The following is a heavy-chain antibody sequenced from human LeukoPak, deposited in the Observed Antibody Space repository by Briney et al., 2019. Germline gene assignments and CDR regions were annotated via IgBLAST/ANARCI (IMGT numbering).Heavy chain of an antibody. J-gene: IGHJ4*02. V-gene: IGHV4-34*01. CDR1: GGSFSGYY. Sequence: SETLSLTCAVYGGSFSGYYWNWIRQPPGKGLEWIGEINHSGSTNYNPSLKSRVTISVDTSKNQFSLKLSSVTAADTAVYYCARGMQQLVSYYFDYWGQGTLVTVSS. CDR2: INHSGST. D-gene: IGHD6-13*01. CDR3: ARGMQQLVSYYFDY.